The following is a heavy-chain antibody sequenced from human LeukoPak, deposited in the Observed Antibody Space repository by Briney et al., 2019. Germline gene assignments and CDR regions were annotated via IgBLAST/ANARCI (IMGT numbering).Heavy chain of an antibody. CDR1: GFTFANTW. CDR3: AKWGDYDILTGYYDPDY. J-gene: IGHJ4*02. CDR2: ISGRVDST. V-gene: IGHV3-23*01. D-gene: IGHD3-9*01. Sequence: GGSLRLSCAASGFTFANTWMHWVRQAPGKGLEWVSAISGRVDSTYYADSVKGRFTISRDNSKNTLYLQMNSLRAEDTAVYYCAKWGDYDILTGYYDPDYWGQGTLVTVSS.